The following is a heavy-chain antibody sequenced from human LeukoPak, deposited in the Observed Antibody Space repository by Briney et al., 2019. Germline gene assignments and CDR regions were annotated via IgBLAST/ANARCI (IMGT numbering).Heavy chain of an antibody. CDR1: GFTFSTYA. CDR3: AKHGCTCLTGVCFTDYYIDV. V-gene: IGHV3-23*01. J-gene: IGHJ6*03. CDR2: FSGSGGST. Sequence: PGGSLRLSCATSGFTFSTYALSWVRQAPGKGLEWVSGFSGSGGSTYYADSVKGRFTISRDYSRNTLYLQMNSLRAEDTAIYYCAKHGCTCLTGVCFTDYYIDVWGNGTTVTVSS. D-gene: IGHD2-8*01.